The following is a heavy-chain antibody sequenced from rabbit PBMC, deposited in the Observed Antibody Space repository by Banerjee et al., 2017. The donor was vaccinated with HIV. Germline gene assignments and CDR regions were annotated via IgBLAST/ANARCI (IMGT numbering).Heavy chain of an antibody. Sequence: QEQLEESGGDLVKPEGSLTLTCTASGFSFSGSYWTCWVRQAPGKGLELIACIFAGSSGSTYYASWAKGRFTISKTSSTTVTLQMTSLTAADTATYFCARDLAGAIGWNFNLWGPGTLVTVS. V-gene: IGHV1S45*01. D-gene: IGHD4-1*01. CDR3: ARDLAGAIGWNFNL. J-gene: IGHJ4*01. CDR2: IFAGSSGST. CDR1: GFSFSGSYW.